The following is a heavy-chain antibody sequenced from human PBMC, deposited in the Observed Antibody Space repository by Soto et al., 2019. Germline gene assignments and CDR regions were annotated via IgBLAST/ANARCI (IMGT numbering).Heavy chain of an antibody. V-gene: IGHV3-21*01. CDR2: ISSCSSYI. J-gene: IGHJ6*02. D-gene: IGHD6-13*01. Sequence: EVQLVESGGGLVKPGGSLRLSCAASGFTFSSYSMNWVRQAPGKGLEWVSSISSCSSYIYYADSVKGRFTISRDNAKNSLYLHMNSLRAEDTAVYYCARRAAAALAYYYGMDVWGQGTTVTVSS. CDR1: GFTFSSYS. CDR3: ARRAAAALAYYYGMDV.